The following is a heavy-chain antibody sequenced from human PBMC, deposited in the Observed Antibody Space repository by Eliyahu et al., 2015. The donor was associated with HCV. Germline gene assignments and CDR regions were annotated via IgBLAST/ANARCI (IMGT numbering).Heavy chain of an antibody. CDR1: GXXITTYY. J-gene: IGHJ5*02. CDR3: ASGGGGIAVTGTGGWFDP. V-gene: IGHV4-59*01. CDR2: IHYRGST. Sequence: QVQLQESGPGLVKPSETLSLTCTVSGXXITTYYWRWIRQPPGKGLEWIGYIHYRGSTNYNPSLKSRVTISLDTSKNQFSLNLTSVTAADTAMYYCASGGGGIAVTGTGGWFDPWGQGTLVTVSS. D-gene: IGHD6-19*01.